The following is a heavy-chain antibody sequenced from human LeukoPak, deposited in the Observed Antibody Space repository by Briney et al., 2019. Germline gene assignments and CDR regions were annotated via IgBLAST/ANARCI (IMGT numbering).Heavy chain of an antibody. D-gene: IGHD6-19*01. V-gene: IGHV1-8*01. J-gene: IGHJ1*01. Sequence: ASVKVSCKASGYTFTSYDINWVRQATGQGLEWMGWMNPNSGNTGYAQKFQGRVTMTRNTSISTAYIELSSLRSEDTAVYYCATYIAVAGGFFFQHWGQGTLVTVSS. CDR2: MNPNSGNT. CDR1: GYTFTSYD. CDR3: ATYIAVAGGFFFQH.